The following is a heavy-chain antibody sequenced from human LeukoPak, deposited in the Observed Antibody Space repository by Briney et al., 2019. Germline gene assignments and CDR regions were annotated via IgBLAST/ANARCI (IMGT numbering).Heavy chain of an antibody. CDR1: GGSISSSSYY. V-gene: IGHV4-39*07. CDR3: ARGVRY. CDR2: IHYSGST. Sequence: SETLSLTCTVSGGSISSSSYYWGWIRQPPGKGLEWIGNIHYSGSTNYNPSLKSRVTISVDTSKNQFSLRLTSVTAADTAVYYCARGVRYWGQGTLVTVSS. J-gene: IGHJ4*02.